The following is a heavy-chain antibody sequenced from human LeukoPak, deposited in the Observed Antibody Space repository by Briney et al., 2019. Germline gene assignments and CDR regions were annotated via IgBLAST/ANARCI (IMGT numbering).Heavy chain of an antibody. Sequence: GGSLRLSCAASGFTVSSNYMSWVRQAPGKGLEWVSVIYSGGSTYYADSVKGRFTISRHNSKNTLYLQMNSLRAEDTAVYYCARDEDSSGWYRGRYYYGMDVWGQGTTVTVSS. CDR2: IYSGGST. V-gene: IGHV3-53*04. CDR3: ARDEDSSGWYRGRYYYGMDV. D-gene: IGHD6-19*01. CDR1: GFTVSSNY. J-gene: IGHJ6*02.